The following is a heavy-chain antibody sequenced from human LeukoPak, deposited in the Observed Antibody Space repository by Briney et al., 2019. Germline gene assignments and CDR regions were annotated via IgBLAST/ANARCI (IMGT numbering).Heavy chain of an antibody. V-gene: IGHV4-39*01. CDR2: IYYSGST. D-gene: IGHD3-10*01. CDR1: GGSISSSSYY. Sequence: SETLSLTCTVSGGSISSSSYYWGWIRQPPGKGLEWIGSIYYSGSTYYNPSLKSRVTISVDTSKNQFSLKLSSATAADTAVYYCARHGYYYGSGSYYGLGYYYYMDVWGKGTTVTISS. CDR3: ARHGYYYGSGSYYGLGYYYYMDV. J-gene: IGHJ6*03.